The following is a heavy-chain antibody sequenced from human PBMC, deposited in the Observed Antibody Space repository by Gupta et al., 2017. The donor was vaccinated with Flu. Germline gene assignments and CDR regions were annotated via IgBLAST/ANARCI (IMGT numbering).Heavy chain of an antibody. CDR3: ARDYGDTIFGGSVDWFDP. J-gene: IGHJ5*02. D-gene: IGHD3-3*01. Sequence: QVQLVQSGAEVKKPGASVKVSCKASGYTFTGYYMRWVRQGPGEGLEWMGWINPNSGGTNYAQKFQGRVTMTRDTSISTAYMELSRLRSDDTAVYYCARDYGDTIFGGSVDWFDPWGQGTLVTVSS. CDR2: INPNSGGT. CDR1: GYTFTGYY. V-gene: IGHV1-2*02.